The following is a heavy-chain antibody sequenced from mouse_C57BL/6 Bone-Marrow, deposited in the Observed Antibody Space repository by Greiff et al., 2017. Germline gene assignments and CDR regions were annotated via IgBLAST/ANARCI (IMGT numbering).Heavy chain of an antibody. D-gene: IGHD2-4*01. V-gene: IGHV1-81*01. Sequence: VQLQQSGAELARPGASVKLSCKASGYTFTSYGISWVKQRTGQDLEWIGEIYPRSGNTYYNEKFKGKATLTADKSSSTAYMELRSLTSEYSAVXFGARDGGIYYDPFAYWGQGTLVTVSA. CDR1: GYTFTSYG. J-gene: IGHJ3*01. CDR2: IYPRSGNT. CDR3: ARDGGIYYDPFAY.